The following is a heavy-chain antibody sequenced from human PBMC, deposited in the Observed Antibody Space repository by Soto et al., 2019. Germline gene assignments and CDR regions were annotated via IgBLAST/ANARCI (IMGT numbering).Heavy chain of an antibody. D-gene: IGHD7-27*01. CDR1: GGTFNIYN. J-gene: IGHJ6*02. CDR3: ARDETGDSYYYYYGMDV. V-gene: IGHV1-69*01. Sequence: QVQLVQSGAEVKKSGSSVKVSCKASGGTFNIYNINWVRQAPGQGLEWMGGILPIFGTTNYAPRFQGRLTIIADDSTSTAYMELSSLRSEDTAVYYCARDETGDSYYYYYGMDVWGQGTTVTVTS. CDR2: ILPIFGTT.